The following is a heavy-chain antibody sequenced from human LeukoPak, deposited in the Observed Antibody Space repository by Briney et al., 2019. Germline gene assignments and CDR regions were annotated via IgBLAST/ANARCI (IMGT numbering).Heavy chain of an antibody. Sequence: PSETLSLTCAVYGGSFSGYYWSWIRQPPGKGLEWIGEINHSGSTNYNPSLKSRVTISVDTSKNQFSLQLSSVTAADTAVYFCARDGPYDSDAFHFWGQGTVVAVSS. CDR3: ARDGPYDSDAFHF. CDR1: GGSFSGYY. CDR2: INHSGST. V-gene: IGHV4-34*01. D-gene: IGHD3-22*01. J-gene: IGHJ3*01.